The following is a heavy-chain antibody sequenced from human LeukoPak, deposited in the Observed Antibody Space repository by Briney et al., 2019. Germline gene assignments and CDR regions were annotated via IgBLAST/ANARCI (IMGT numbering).Heavy chain of an antibody. D-gene: IGHD6-13*01. V-gene: IGHV4-59*08. CDR1: GGSISCYY. J-gene: IGHJ6*03. Sequence: SETLSLTCTASGGSISCYYWSWLRQPPGKGLEWIGYIHYSGSTNYNPSLNSRGSMSVDTSKNQFSLKLTSVAAADTAVYYCARRGSSSPTGYSYYYMDVWGIGTTVTVSS. CDR2: IHYSGST. CDR3: ARRGSSSPTGYSYYYMDV.